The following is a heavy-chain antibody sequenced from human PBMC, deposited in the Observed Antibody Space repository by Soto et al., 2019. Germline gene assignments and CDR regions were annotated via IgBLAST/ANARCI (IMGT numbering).Heavy chain of an antibody. CDR3: DSVSLVGPRGGRYLDY. CDR1: GFTFSAHY. CDR2: IKNKGNSYTT. J-gene: IGHJ4*02. Sequence: EVQLVESGGGLVQPGGSLRLSCAASGFTFSAHYMDWVRQAPGKGLEWVGRIKNKGNSYTTEYAASVEVRFTISSEYSQNSLNLQMHSLKTEDTAVYYCDSVSLVGPRGGRYLDYWGQGSQVAVSS. D-gene: IGHD1-26*01. V-gene: IGHV3-72*01.